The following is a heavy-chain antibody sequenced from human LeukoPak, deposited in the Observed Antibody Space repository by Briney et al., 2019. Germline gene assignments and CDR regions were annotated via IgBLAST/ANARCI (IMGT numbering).Heavy chain of an antibody. CDR3: VRGAPFDY. CDR2: TNSDGSST. Sequence: PGGSLRLSCAASGFAISNYWMHWIRQGPGKGLVWVSRTNSDGSSTSYADSVKGRSTMSRDTANNTLYLQMNSLRADDTAVYYCVRGAPFDYWGQGTLVTVSS. CDR1: GFAISNYW. J-gene: IGHJ4*02. V-gene: IGHV3-74*01.